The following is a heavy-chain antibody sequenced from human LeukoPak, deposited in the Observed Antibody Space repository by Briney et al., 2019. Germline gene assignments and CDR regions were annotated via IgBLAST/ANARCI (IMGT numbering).Heavy chain of an antibody. CDR3: ARGRGSSSTDAFDI. CDR1: GFTFDDYA. V-gene: IGHV3-9*03. D-gene: IGHD6-6*01. J-gene: IGHJ3*02. CDR2: ISWNSGSI. Sequence: PGGSLRLSCAASGFTFDDYAMHWVRQAPGKGLEWVSGISWNSGSIGYADSVKGRFTISRDNAKNSLYLQMNSLRAEDMALYYCARGRGSSSTDAFDIWGQGTMVTVSS.